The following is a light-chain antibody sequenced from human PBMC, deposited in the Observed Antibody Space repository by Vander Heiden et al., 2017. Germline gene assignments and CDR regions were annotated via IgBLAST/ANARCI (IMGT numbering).Light chain of an antibody. Sequence: DIVMTQSPATLLVAPVERAVLSSRPSKSVSSNLAWYQQKPGQAPSILIYCASTRATGMPARCIGSGSGTEFTPTTSSLQSEDFAVYYCQQHNNCLQTFGQGTKVEIK. CDR1: KSVSSN. CDR3: QQHNNCLQT. J-gene: IGKJ1*01. CDR2: CAS. V-gene: IGKV3-15*01.